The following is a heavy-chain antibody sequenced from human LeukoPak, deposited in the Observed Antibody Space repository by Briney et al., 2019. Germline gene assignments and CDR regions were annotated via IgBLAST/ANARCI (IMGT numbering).Heavy chain of an antibody. Sequence: PSETLSLTCTVSGGSISSGNYYWSWIRQPAGKGLEWIGRVFNTGITNYNPSLKSRVTISVDTSRNQFSLRLTSVTAADTAVYYCAVVVISPSFFDYWGQGTLVTVSS. CDR3: AVVVISPSFFDY. CDR2: VFNTGIT. CDR1: GGSISSGNYY. J-gene: IGHJ4*02. D-gene: IGHD3-22*01. V-gene: IGHV4-61*02.